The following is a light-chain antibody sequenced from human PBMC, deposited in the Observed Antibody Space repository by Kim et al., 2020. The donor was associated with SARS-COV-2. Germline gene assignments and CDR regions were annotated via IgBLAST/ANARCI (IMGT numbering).Light chain of an antibody. J-gene: IGLJ3*02. CDR1: NIGSKS. V-gene: IGLV3-21*04. Sequence: SGAQGKTARITCGGNNIGSKSVHWYQQKPGQAPVLVIYYDSDRPSGIPERFSGSNSGNTATLTISRVEAGDEADYYCQVWDSSRGVFGGGTKLTVL. CDR2: YDS. CDR3: QVWDSSRGV.